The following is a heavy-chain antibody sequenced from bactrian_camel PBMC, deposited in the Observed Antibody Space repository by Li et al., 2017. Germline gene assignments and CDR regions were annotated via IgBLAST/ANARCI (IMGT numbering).Heavy chain of an antibody. CDR1: ARTRC. CDR2: IGVDGST. V-gene: IGHV3S68*01. Sequence: HVQLVESGGGSVQAGGSLRLSCAASARTRCMGWFRQAPGKEREGVASIGVDGSTRYADSVKGRFTISRDNAKNTLYLQMNSLETEDTAVYYCATSPYGDTWYRGPKADEYNYWGQGTQVTVS. CDR3: ATSPYGDTWYRGPKADEYNY. J-gene: IGHJ4*01. D-gene: IGHD5*01.